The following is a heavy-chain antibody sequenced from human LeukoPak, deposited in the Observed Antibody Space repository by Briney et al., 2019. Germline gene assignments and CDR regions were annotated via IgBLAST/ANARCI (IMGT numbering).Heavy chain of an antibody. V-gene: IGHV1-46*03. J-gene: IGHJ6*03. Sequence: ASVKVSYKASGYTFTSYYMHWVRQAPGQGLEWMGIINPSGGSTSYAQKFQGRVTMTRDTSTSTVYMELSSLRSEDTAVYYCARADYDFWSGYGGGDYMDVWGKGTTVTVSS. D-gene: IGHD3-3*01. CDR1: GYTFTSYY. CDR2: INPSGGST. CDR3: ARADYDFWSGYGGGDYMDV.